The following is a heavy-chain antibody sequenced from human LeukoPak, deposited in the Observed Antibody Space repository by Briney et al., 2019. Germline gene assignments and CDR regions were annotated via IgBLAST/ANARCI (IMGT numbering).Heavy chain of an antibody. D-gene: IGHD6-13*01. CDR1: GGSISSYY. J-gene: IGHJ4*02. Sequence: SETLSLTCTVSGGSISSYYWTWIRQPPGKGLEWIGYIYYSGTTNYNPSLKSRVTISVDTSKKQFSLKLSSVTTADTAVYFCARDQGSSWSLDYWGQGTLVTVSS. CDR3: ARDQGSSWSLDY. V-gene: IGHV4-59*01. CDR2: IYYSGTT.